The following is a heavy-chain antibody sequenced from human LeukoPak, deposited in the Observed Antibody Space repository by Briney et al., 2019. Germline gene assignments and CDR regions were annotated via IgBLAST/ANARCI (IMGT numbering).Heavy chain of an antibody. V-gene: IGHV1-8*01. CDR2: MNPNSGNT. D-gene: IGHD2-15*01. J-gene: IGHJ4*02. Sequence: GASVKVSCKASGYTFTSYDINWVRQATGQGLEWMGWMNPNSGNTGYAQKFQGRVTMTRNTSISTAYMELSSLRSEDTAVYYCARDQHVTQVVVVAATNYFDYWGQGTLVTVSS. CDR3: ARDQHVTQVVVVAATNYFDY. CDR1: GYTFTSYD.